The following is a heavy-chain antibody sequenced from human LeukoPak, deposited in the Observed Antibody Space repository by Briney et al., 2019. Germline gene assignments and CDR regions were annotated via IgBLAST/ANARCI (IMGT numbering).Heavy chain of an antibody. CDR3: ARGPNWNDEDY. D-gene: IGHD1-20*01. CDR2: ISSGSSYI. CDR1: GFTFGSYS. Sequence: GGSLRLSCAASGFTFGSYSMSWVLQAPGKGLEWVSSISSGSSYIYYADSVKGRFTISRDNAKNSLYLQMNSLRAEDTAVYYCARGPNWNDEDYWGQGTLVTVSS. V-gene: IGHV3-21*01. J-gene: IGHJ4*02.